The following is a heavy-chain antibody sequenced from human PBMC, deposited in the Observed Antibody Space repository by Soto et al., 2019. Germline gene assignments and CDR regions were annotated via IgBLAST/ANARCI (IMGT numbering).Heavy chain of an antibody. D-gene: IGHD2-21*02. V-gene: IGHV1-2*04. CDR3: ARAYGSYCGGDCYYFDY. CDR1: GYTFTGYY. CDR2: INPNSGGT. Sequence: ASVKVSCKASGYTFTGYYMHWVRQAPGQGLEWMGWINPNSGGTNYAQKFQGWVTMTRDTSISTAYMELSRLRSDDTAVYYCARAYGSYCGGDCYYFDYWGQGTLVTVSS. J-gene: IGHJ4*02.